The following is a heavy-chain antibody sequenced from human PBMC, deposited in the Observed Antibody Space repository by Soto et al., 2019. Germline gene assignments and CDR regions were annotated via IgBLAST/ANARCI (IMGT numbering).Heavy chain of an antibody. CDR3: ARAYFWSGYYFMPPHYYYYGMDV. J-gene: IGHJ6*02. V-gene: IGHV1-69*13. CDR2: IIPIFGTA. CDR1: GGTFSSYA. D-gene: IGHD3-3*01. Sequence: SVKVSCKASGGTFSSYAISWVRQAPGQGLEWMGGIIPIFGTANYAQKFQGRVTITADASTSTAYMELSSLRSEDTAVYYCARAYFWSGYYFMPPHYYYYGMDVWGQGTAVTVSS.